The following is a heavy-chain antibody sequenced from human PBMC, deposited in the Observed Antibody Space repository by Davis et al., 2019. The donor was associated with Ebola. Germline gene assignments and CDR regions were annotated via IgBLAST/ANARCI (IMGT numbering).Heavy chain of an antibody. Sequence: GGSLRLSCAASGFTFSSYGMHWVRQAPGKGLEWVAVISYDGSNKYYADSVKGRFTISRDNSKNTLYLQMNSLRAEDTAVYYCARDHSSSHLFDYWGQGTLVTVSS. D-gene: IGHD6-13*01. J-gene: IGHJ4*02. V-gene: IGHV3-30*03. CDR2: ISYDGSNK. CDR1: GFTFSSYG. CDR3: ARDHSSSHLFDY.